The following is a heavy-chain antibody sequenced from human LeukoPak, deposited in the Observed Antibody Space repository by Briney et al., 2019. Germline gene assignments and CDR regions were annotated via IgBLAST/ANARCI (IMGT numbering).Heavy chain of an antibody. CDR3: SSNVGGGDFDY. V-gene: IGHV4-61*02. Sequence: SETLSLTCTVSAGSISSGSYYWSWIRQPAGKGLEWIGRIYTSGSTNYNPSLKSRVSISVDRSKNQFSLKLSSVTAADTAVYYCSSNVGGGDFDYWGQGTLVTVSS. J-gene: IGHJ4*02. D-gene: IGHD3-10*01. CDR1: AGSISSGSYY. CDR2: IYTSGST.